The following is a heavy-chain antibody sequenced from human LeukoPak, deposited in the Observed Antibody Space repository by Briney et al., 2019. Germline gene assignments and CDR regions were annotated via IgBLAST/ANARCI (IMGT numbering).Heavy chain of an antibody. V-gene: IGHV3-7*01. D-gene: IGHD3-10*01. CDR2: IKQDGSEE. Sequence: GGSLRLSCAASGFTFSNYWMSWVRQAPGKGLEWVANIKQDGSEEYYVDSMKGRFTISRDNAKNSLYLQMNSLRAEDTAVYYCAKEPYYYGSGSQPLFDYWGQGTLVTVSS. CDR1: GFTFSNYW. CDR3: AKEPYYYGSGSQPLFDY. J-gene: IGHJ4*02.